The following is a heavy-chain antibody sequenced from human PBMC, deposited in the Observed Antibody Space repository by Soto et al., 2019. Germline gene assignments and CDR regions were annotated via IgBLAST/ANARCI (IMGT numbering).Heavy chain of an antibody. V-gene: IGHV3-33*03. CDR1: GFTFSSYG. J-gene: IGHJ3*02. CDR2: IWFDGSDK. D-gene: IGHD2-15*01. Sequence: QVQLVESGGGVVQPGRSLRLSCAASGFTFSSYGMHWVRQAPGKGLEWVALIWFDGSDKYSADSVKGRFTISRDNSKNTLYLQMISLRAEDTAVYYCARLYCSASSCYSVGAFDIWGQGTMVTVSS. CDR3: ARLYCSASSCYSVGAFDI.